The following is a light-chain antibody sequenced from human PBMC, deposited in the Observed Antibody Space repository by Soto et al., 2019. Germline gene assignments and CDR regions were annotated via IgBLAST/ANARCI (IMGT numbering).Light chain of an antibody. Sequence: DMEMPQSPSTLSASVGDRVTITCRASQTISSWLAWYQQKPGKAPKLLIYKASTLKSGVPSRVSGSGAGTEFTLTISSLQPDDLATYYCQHYNSYSEAFGQGTKVDIK. CDR3: QHYNSYSEA. CDR1: QTISSW. CDR2: KAS. J-gene: IGKJ1*01. V-gene: IGKV1-5*03.